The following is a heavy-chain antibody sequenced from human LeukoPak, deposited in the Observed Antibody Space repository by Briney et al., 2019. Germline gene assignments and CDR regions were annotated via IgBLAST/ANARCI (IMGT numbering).Heavy chain of an antibody. CDR1: GGSISSSSYY. CDR2: IYYSGST. V-gene: IGHV4-61*05. Sequence: SETLSLTCTVSGGSISSSSYYWGWIRQPPGEGLEWIGYIYYSGSTFYNPSLKSRVTISVDTSKNQFSLKLSSVTAADTAVYYCARVNIAVTGIFDYWGQGTLVTVSS. J-gene: IGHJ4*02. CDR3: ARVNIAVTGIFDY. D-gene: IGHD6-19*01.